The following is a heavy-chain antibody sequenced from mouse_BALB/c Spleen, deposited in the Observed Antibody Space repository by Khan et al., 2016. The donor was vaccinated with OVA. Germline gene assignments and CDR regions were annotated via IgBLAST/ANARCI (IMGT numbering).Heavy chain of an antibody. Sequence: QVQLQQSGAEVVKPGASVKLSCKTTGYTFTSYWIQWIEQRPGQGLGWIGQIFPGTGTTYYNENFKGKATLTVDTSSSTAYMQLSSLTSEDSAVYFCARGYCGNYEFVYWGRGTLVTVSP. CDR2: IFPGTGTT. V-gene: IGHV1S132*01. D-gene: IGHD2-1*01. CDR3: ARGYCGNYEFVY. CDR1: GYTFTSYW. J-gene: IGHJ3*01.